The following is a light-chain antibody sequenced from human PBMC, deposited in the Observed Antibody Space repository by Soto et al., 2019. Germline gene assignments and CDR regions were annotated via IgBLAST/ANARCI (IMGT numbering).Light chain of an antibody. Sequence: DIQFTQSPSFLSSCLLDRVTITFQASQNITKYLNQYQQKPGRDPKLLISDASNLEAGVPSRFRGSGSGTDFTFTISRLQAEDIETYYCQQYETLPTFGQGTRLEIK. CDR3: QQYETLPT. V-gene: IGKV1-33*01. J-gene: IGKJ5*01. CDR1: QNITKY. CDR2: DAS.